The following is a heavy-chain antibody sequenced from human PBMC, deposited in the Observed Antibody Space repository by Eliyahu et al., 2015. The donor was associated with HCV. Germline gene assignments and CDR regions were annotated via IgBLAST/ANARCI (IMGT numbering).Heavy chain of an antibody. CDR2: IHYSGST. J-gene: IGHJ5*02. D-gene: IGHD6-19*01. Sequence: QVQLQESGPGLVKPSETLSLTCPVSGGSIXTYXWSWIRQPPGKGLEWIGDIHYSGSTTYNPSLKSRVTISIDTSKNQFSLNLTSVTAADTAMYYCASGGGGIAVTGTGGWFDPWGQGTLVTVSS. CDR1: GGSIXTYX. CDR3: ASGGGGIAVTGTGGWFDP. V-gene: IGHV4-59*01.